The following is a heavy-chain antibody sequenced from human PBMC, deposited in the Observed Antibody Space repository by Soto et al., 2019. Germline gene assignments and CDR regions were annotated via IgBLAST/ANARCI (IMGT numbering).Heavy chain of an antibody. J-gene: IGHJ4*02. CDR2: ISYDGSNK. V-gene: IGHV3-30*18. D-gene: IGHD3-22*01. Sequence: GGSLRLSCAASGFTFSSYGMQWVRQAPGKGLEWVAVISYDGSNKYYADSVKGRFTISRDNSKNTLYLQMNSLRAEDTAVYYCAKPGLYYYDSSGYYFDYWGQGTLVTVSS. CDR1: GFTFSSYG. CDR3: AKPGLYYYDSSGYYFDY.